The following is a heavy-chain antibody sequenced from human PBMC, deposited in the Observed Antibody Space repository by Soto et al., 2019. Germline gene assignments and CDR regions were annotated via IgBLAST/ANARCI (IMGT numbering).Heavy chain of an antibody. CDR3: ARDSIVWGAYYYDSSGYFYFDY. V-gene: IGHV3-7*03. CDR1: GFTFSSYL. CDR2: VKQDGSEK. Sequence: PGGSLRLSCAASGFTFSSYLMSWVRQAPGKGLEWVANVKQDGSEKYYVDSVKGRFTISRDNAKNSLYLQMNSLRAEDTAVYYCARDSIVWGAYYYDSSGYFYFDYWGQGTLVTVSS. J-gene: IGHJ4*02. D-gene: IGHD3-22*01.